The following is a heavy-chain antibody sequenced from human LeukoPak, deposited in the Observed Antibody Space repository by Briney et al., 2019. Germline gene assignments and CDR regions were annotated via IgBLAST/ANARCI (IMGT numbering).Heavy chain of an antibody. Sequence: GGSLRLSCGASGFIVSSDYMSWVRQAPGKGLEWVSVIYSGGSTFYADSVKGRFTISRDKSKNTLYLQMNSLRADDTAAYYCARDSSGWYYFDYWGQGSLVTVSS. V-gene: IGHV3-66*02. CDR1: GFIVSSDY. D-gene: IGHD6-19*01. CDR3: ARDSSGWYYFDY. J-gene: IGHJ4*02. CDR2: IYSGGST.